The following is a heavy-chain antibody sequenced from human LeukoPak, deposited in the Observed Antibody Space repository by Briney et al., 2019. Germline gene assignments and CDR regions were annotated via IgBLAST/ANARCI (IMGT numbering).Heavy chain of an antibody. CDR1: GGTFGSHA. J-gene: IGHJ6*02. V-gene: IGHV1-69*13. CDR3: ARDKGGDLGRYYYYGMDV. CDR2: IIPYFDAT. D-gene: IGHD3-16*01. Sequence: ASVKVSCKASGGTFGSHAIAWVRQAPGQGLEWMGGIIPYFDATNYAQKFQGRVTITADESTNTAYMELSSLRSDDPAVYFCARDKGGDLGRYYYYGMDVWGQGTTVTVSS.